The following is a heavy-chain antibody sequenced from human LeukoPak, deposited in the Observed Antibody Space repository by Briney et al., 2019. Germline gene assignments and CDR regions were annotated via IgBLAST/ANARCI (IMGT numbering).Heavy chain of an antibody. Sequence: PGGSLRLSCAASGFTFSSYNMNWVRQAPGKGLEWVSYISSSSSPIFYADSVKGRFTISRDNSRSTLNLQMNSLRVEDTAVYYCAKSYTVTGSYFGDWGQGTLVTVSS. D-gene: IGHD4-17*01. V-gene: IGHV3-48*01. J-gene: IGHJ4*02. CDR3: AKSYTVTGSYFGD. CDR2: ISSSSSPI. CDR1: GFTFSSYN.